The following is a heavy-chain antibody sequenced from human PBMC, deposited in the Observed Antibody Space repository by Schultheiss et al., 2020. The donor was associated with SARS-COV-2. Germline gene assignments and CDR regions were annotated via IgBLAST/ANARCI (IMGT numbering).Heavy chain of an antibody. D-gene: IGHD4-11*01. V-gene: IGHV3-30*04. CDR1: GFTFSSYA. CDR2: ISYDGSNK. Sequence: GGSLRLSCAASGFTFSSYAMHWVRQAPGKGLEWVAVISYDGSNKYYADSVKGRFTISRDNSKNTLYLQMNSLRAEDTAVYYCAREILTTAPRGGMDVWGQGTTVTVSS. J-gene: IGHJ6*02. CDR3: AREILTTAPRGGMDV.